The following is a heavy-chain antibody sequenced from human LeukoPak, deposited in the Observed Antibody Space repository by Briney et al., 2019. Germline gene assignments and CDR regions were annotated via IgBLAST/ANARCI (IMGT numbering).Heavy chain of an antibody. CDR2: ISAYNGNT. V-gene: IGHV1-18*01. J-gene: IGHJ6*01. Sequence: ASVKVSSKAARYTFTTSGITWVRESPGQGLEWMGWISAYNGNTNYAQKLQGRVTTTTDTSTSTAYMALRSLRSDDTAVYYCARVDKASGALYYYYGLEIWGQGGTVTVSS. CDR1: RYTFTTSG. CDR3: ARVDKASGALYYYYGLEI. D-gene: IGHD3-10*01.